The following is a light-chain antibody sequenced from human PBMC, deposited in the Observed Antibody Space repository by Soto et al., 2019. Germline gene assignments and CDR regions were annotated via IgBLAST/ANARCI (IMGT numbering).Light chain of an antibody. CDR1: QSVSRY. Sequence: EIVLTQSPATLSLSPGERATLSCRASQSVSRYLAWYQHKPGQAPRLLMYDASKSATGIPARFSGFGSGTDFSLIIDSLEPEESSINYCQHRINWPPLTFGQGTKVEIK. V-gene: IGKV3-11*01. CDR2: DAS. J-gene: IGKJ1*01. CDR3: QHRINWPPLT.